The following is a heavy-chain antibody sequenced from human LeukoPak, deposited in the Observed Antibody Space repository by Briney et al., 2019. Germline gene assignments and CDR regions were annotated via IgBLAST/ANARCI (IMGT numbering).Heavy chain of an antibody. CDR2: FYPEDGET. CDR1: GYTLTELS. CDR3: ATPYYDFWSGFPHYGMDV. J-gene: IGHJ6*02. Sequence: ASVKVSCKVSGYTLTELSMHWVRQAPGKGLEWMGGFYPEDGETIYAQKFQGRVTMTEDTSTDTAYMELSSLRSEDTAVYYCATPYYDFWSGFPHYGMDVWGQGTTVTVSS. V-gene: IGHV1-24*01. D-gene: IGHD3-3*01.